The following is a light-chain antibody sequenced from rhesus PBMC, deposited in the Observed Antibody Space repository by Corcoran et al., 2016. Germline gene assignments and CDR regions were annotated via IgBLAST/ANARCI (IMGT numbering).Light chain of an antibody. J-gene: IGKJ4*01. V-gene: IGKV3-42*03. CDR1: QSVTSS. CDR3: QQYHNWPLT. CDR2: GAS. Sequence: ESVLTQSPATLSLSPGERATLSCRASQSVTSSLAWYQQKPEPPPRPLISGASPRAPGIPDRFSGSGSGTEFTLTSSSLEPEDFAVYYCQQYHNWPLTFGGGTKVEIK.